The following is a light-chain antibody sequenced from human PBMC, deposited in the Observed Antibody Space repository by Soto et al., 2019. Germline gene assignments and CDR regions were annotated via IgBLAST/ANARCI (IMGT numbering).Light chain of an antibody. J-gene: IGKJ1*01. CDR1: QSVSKY. CDR3: QQTYTTPGT. V-gene: IGKV1-39*01. Sequence: DIQMTQSPSSLSASVGDRITITCRASQSVSKYLNWYQQKPGEAPKLLIFAAISLHSGVPSRFNGRGSGKYFRLTNSYLPPEDFASYYWQQTYTTPGTFGRGTRVEIK. CDR2: AAI.